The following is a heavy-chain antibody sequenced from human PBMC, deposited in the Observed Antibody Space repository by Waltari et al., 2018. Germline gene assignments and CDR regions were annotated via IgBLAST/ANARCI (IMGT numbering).Heavy chain of an antibody. CDR1: GGTFSSYA. Sequence: QVQLVQSGAEVKKPGSSVKVSCKASGGTFSSYAISWVRPAPGQGLEWMGGIIPIFGTANYAKKCQGRVTITTDESTSTAYMELSSLRSEDTAVYYGARGDYSNSYYGMDVWGQGTTVTVSS. CDR2: IIPIFGTA. CDR3: ARGDYSNSYYGMDV. J-gene: IGHJ6*02. V-gene: IGHV1-69*05. D-gene: IGHD4-4*01.